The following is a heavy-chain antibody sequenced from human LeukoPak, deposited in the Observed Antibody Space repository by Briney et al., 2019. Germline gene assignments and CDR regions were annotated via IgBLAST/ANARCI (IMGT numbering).Heavy chain of an antibody. Sequence: SETLYLSCNVSGDSISNYYWSWVRQPAGQGLEWIGRMYISGTTNYNPSLRSRIDMSMDTSKNQFSLRVRSVTAADTAVYYCARENYYDSSGYSEGMDVWGQGTTVTVS. CDR1: GDSISNYY. J-gene: IGHJ6*02. CDR3: ARENYYDSSGYSEGMDV. CDR2: MYISGTT. V-gene: IGHV4-4*07. D-gene: IGHD3-22*01.